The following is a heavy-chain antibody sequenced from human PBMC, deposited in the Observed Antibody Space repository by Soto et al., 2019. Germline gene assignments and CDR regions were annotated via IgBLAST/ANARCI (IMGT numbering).Heavy chain of an antibody. D-gene: IGHD3-10*01. J-gene: IGHJ6*03. CDR3: AGLRGYYYYIDV. Sequence: WTWLRQPRGKGLEWIGEINDSGSANHNPSLKSRVIISVDTSKNQFSLRLNSVTAADTAVYYCAGLRGYYYYIDVWGKGTTVTVSS. CDR2: INDSGSA. V-gene: IGHV4-34*01.